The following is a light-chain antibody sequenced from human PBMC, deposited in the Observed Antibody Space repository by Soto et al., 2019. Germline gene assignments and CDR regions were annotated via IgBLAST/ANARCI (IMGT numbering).Light chain of an antibody. J-gene: IGKJ2*02. CDR1: QSLLHSNGYNY. CDR3: MQALQTPRT. V-gene: IGKV2-28*01. Sequence: DIVMTQSPLSLPVTPGEPASISCRSSQSLLHSNGYNYLDWYLQKPGQSPQLLIYLGSNRASGVPGRCSGSGSGTDFTLKISRVEAEDVGVYYCMQALQTPRTFGQGTKLEIK. CDR2: LGS.